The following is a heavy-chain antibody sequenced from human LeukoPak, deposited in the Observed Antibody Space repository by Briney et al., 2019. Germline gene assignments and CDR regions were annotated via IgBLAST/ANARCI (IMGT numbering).Heavy chain of an antibody. V-gene: IGHV5-51*01. D-gene: IGHD3-22*01. CDR2: IYPGDSDT. Sequence: GESLKISCKGSGYSFTSYWIGWVRQMPGKGLEWMGIIYPGDSDTRYSPSFQGQVTISADKSISTAYLQWSSLKASDTATYYCARQSRDSSGYYSIDYWGQGTLVIVSS. CDR3: ARQSRDSSGYYSIDY. CDR1: GYSFTSYW. J-gene: IGHJ4*02.